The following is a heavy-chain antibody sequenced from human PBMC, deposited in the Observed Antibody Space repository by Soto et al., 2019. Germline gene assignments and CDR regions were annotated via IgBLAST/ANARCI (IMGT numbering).Heavy chain of an antibody. CDR1: GGSISSSSYY. V-gene: IGHV4-39*01. J-gene: IGHJ4*02. CDR3: ARRGERGYSYAIDY. CDR2: IYYSGST. Sequence: SETLSLTCTVSGGSISSSSYYWGWIRQPPGKGLEWIGSIYYSGSTYYNPSLKSRVTISVDTSKNQFSLKLSSVTAADTAVYYCARRGERGYSYAIDYWGQGTLVTVSS. D-gene: IGHD5-18*01.